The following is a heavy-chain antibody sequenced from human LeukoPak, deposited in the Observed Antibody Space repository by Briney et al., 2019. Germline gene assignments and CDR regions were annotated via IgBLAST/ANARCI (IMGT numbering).Heavy chain of an antibody. CDR2: INHSGST. J-gene: IGHJ4*02. Sequence: SETLSLTCAVYGGSFSGYYWSWIHQPPGKGLEWIGEINHSGSTNYNPSLKSRVTISVDTSKNQFSLKLSSVTAAVTAVYYCARFRGYSGYEVDYWGQGTLVTVSS. D-gene: IGHD5-12*01. V-gene: IGHV4-34*01. CDR1: GGSFSGYY. CDR3: ARFRGYSGYEVDY.